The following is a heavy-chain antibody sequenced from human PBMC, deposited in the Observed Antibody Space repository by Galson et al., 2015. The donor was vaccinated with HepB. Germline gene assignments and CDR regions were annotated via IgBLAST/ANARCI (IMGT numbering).Heavy chain of an antibody. D-gene: IGHD5-18*01. CDR1: GYTFTGYY. CDR3: ARGDTAMVTDYYYMDV. V-gene: IGHV1-2*04. CDR2: INPNSGGT. Sequence: SVKVSCKASGYTFTGYYMHWVRQAPGQGLEWMGWINPNSGGTNYAQKFQGWVTMTRDTSISTAYMELSRLRSDDTAVYYCARGDTAMVTDYYYMDVWGKGTTVTVSS. J-gene: IGHJ6*03.